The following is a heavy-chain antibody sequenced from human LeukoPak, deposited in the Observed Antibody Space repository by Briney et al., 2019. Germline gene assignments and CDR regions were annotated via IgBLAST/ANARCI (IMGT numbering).Heavy chain of an antibody. CDR3: ARDHGGAAAGAFDY. Sequence: GASVKVSCKASGYTFTGYYMHWVRQAPGQGLEWMGWINPNSGGTNYAQKFQGRVTMTRDTSISTAYMELSRLRSDDTAVYYCARDHGGAAAGAFDYWGQGTLVTVSS. J-gene: IGHJ4*02. CDR2: INPNSGGT. V-gene: IGHV1-2*02. CDR1: GYTFTGYY. D-gene: IGHD6-13*01.